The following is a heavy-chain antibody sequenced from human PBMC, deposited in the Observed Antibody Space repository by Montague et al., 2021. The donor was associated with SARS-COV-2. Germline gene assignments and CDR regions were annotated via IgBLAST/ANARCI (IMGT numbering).Heavy chain of an antibody. J-gene: IGHJ2*01. D-gene: IGHD1-1*01. CDR3: ARQDIQLRFDL. Sequence: SETLSLTCTVYSGSISNDIYLWGWIRQPPGKGPEWIGGSRYGGTSYYNPSLKSRVTISIDTSKNQCSLKMTAVTAADTAVYFCARQDIQLRFDLWGRGTLVTVSS. V-gene: IGHV4-39*01. CDR2: SRYGGTS. CDR1: SGSISNDIYL.